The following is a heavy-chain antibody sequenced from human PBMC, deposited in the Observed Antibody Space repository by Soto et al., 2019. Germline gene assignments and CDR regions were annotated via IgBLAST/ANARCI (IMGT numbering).Heavy chain of an antibody. CDR1: GLTVRGKKY. CDR3: ASWLEREHAYDI. D-gene: IGHD1-1*01. CDR2: LYDVDGT. J-gene: IGHJ3*02. Sequence: DVQLVASGGGLIQPGGSLRLSCAALGLTVRGKKYITWVRQAPGKGLEWVSALYDVDGTYYADSAKGRFTISRDNSNNIIYLHMNSLGPDDTAVYYFASWLEREHAYDIWGLGTMVTVSS. V-gene: IGHV3-53*01.